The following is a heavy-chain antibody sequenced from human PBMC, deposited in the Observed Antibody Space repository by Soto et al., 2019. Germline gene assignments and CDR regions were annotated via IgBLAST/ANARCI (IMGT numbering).Heavy chain of an antibody. CDR2: INPSGGST. D-gene: IGHD3-22*01. J-gene: IGHJ4*02. CDR3: ARDLNYYDSSGYNKHFDY. Sequence: ASVKVSCKGSGYTFTSYYMHWLRQAPGQGLEWMGIINPSGGSTSYAQKFQGRVTMTRDTSTSTVYMELSSLRSEDTAVYYCARDLNYYDSSGYNKHFDYWGQGTLVTVSS. CDR1: GYTFTSYY. V-gene: IGHV1-46*01.